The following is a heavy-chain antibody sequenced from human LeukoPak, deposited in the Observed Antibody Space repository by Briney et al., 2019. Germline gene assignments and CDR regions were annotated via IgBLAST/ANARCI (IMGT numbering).Heavy chain of an antibody. V-gene: IGHV3-23*01. D-gene: IGHD2-15*01. CDR3: AKDLVDREFGFGHFDN. CDR1: GFTISSYA. CDR2: ISGSGTST. Sequence: GGSLRLSCAASGFTISSYAMTWVRQAPGKGLEWVSTISGSGTSTYYADSVRGRFTISRDNSKNTLYLQMNSLRVEDTAVYYCAKDLVDREFGFGHFDNWGQGTLVTVSS. J-gene: IGHJ4*02.